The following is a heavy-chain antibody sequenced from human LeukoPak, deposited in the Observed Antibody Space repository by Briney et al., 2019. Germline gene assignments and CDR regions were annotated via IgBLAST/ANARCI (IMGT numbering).Heavy chain of an antibody. CDR2: IIPIFGTA. CDR1: GGTFSSYA. CDR3: ARDQDGDYVDYYYGMDV. V-gene: IGHV1-69*13. D-gene: IGHD4-17*01. Sequence: ASVKVSFKASGGTFSSYAISWVRQAPGQGLEWMGGIIPIFGTANYAQKFQGRVTITADESTSTAYMELSSLRSEDTAVYYRARDQDGDYVDYYYGMDVWGQGTTVTVSS. J-gene: IGHJ6*02.